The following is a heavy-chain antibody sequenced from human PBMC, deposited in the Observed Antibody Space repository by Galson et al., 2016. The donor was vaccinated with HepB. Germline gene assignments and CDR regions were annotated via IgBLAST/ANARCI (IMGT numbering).Heavy chain of an antibody. D-gene: IGHD3-22*01. CDR2: IYYSGST. J-gene: IGHJ4*02. Sequence: TLSLTCSVSGGSISTGGYYWSWIRQHPGEGLEWIGHIYYSGSTSYNPSLKSRLSISVDTSKNQFSLNLSSVTVADTSVYYCARRISGYYNSWGQGTLVTVSS. CDR1: GGSISTGGYY. V-gene: IGHV4-31*03. CDR3: ARRISGYYNS.